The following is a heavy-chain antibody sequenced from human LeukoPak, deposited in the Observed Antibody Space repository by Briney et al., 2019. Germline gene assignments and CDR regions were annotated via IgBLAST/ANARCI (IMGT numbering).Heavy chain of an antibody. D-gene: IGHD3-9*01. Sequence: SETLSLTCTVSGGSISSYYWSWIRQPAGKGLEWIGYIYYSGSTNYNPSLKSRVTISVDTSKNQFSLKLSSVTAADTAVYYCAREGDWEGFDYWGQGTLVTVSS. CDR1: GGSISSYY. CDR3: AREGDWEGFDY. J-gene: IGHJ4*02. CDR2: IYYSGST. V-gene: IGHV4-59*01.